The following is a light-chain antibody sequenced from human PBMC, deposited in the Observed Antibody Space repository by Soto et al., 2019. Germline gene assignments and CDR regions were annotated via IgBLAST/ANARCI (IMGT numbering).Light chain of an antibody. V-gene: IGLV2-14*01. J-gene: IGLJ1*01. CDR1: NIDVDAYNY. CDR2: EVS. CDR3: STYTDKTYI. Sequence: QSALTQPASVSGAPGQSITISCTTSNIDVDAYNYISWYRQHPGEAPKIMIYEVSNRPSGISNRFSGSKSGNTASLTISGLQTEDEADYFCSTYTDKTYIFGSGTKVTV.